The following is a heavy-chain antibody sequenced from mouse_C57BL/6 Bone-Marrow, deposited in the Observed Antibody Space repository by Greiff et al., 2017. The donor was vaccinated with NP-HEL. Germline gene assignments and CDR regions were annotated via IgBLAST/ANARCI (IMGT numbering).Heavy chain of an antibody. Sequence: EVMLVESGGGLVQPGGSLKLSCAASGFTFSDYYMYWVRQTPEKRLEWVAYISNGGGSTYYPDTVKGRFTISRDNAKNTLYLQMSRLKSEDTAMYYCARPLYYGGTFDVWGTGTTVTVSS. CDR2: ISNGGGST. V-gene: IGHV5-12*01. D-gene: IGHD1-1*01. CDR1: GFTFSDYY. CDR3: ARPLYYGGTFDV. J-gene: IGHJ1*03.